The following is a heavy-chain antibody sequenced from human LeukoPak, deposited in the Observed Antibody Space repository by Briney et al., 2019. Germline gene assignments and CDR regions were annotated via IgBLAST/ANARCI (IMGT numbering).Heavy chain of an antibody. CDR3: ATLTGGDDAFDI. CDR2: IFYTGST. Sequence: PSETLSLTCTVSAGSIGSYYWSWIRQPPAKGLEWIGYIFYTGSTNYNPSLKSRVTISVLTSKNRFSLKLSSVTAADTAVYYCATLTGGDDAFDIWGQGTMVTVSS. CDR1: AGSIGSYY. V-gene: IGHV4-59*01. J-gene: IGHJ3*02. D-gene: IGHD4-23*01.